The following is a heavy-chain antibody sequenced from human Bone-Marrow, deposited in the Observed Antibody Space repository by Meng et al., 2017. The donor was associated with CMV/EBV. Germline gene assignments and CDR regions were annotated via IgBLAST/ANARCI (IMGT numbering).Heavy chain of an antibody. D-gene: IGHD5-12*01. CDR3: ARVVGEGGYGGYGY. J-gene: IGHJ4*02. Sequence: GESLKISCAASRFTFSSYGMHWVRQAPGRGLEWVAFIRFDGSNKYYADSVKGRFTISRDNAKNSLYLQMNSLRAEDTAVYYCARVVGEGGYGGYGYWGQGTLVTVSS. CDR1: RFTFSSYG. V-gene: IGHV3-30*02. CDR2: IRFDGSNK.